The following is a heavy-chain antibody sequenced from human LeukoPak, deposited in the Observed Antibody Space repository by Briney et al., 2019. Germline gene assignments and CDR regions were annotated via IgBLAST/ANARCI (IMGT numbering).Heavy chain of an antibody. CDR3: ARFGSGWYYFDY. Sequence: SETLSLTCAVYGGSFSGYYWNWIRQPPGKGLEWIGEINHSGSTNYNPSPKSRVTISVDTSKNQFSLKLSSVTAADAAVYYCARFGSGWYYFDYWGQGTLVTVSS. CDR1: GGSFSGYY. D-gene: IGHD6-19*01. J-gene: IGHJ4*02. CDR2: INHSGST. V-gene: IGHV4-34*01.